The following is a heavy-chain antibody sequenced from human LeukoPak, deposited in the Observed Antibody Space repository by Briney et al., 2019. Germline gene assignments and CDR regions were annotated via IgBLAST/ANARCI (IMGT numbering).Heavy chain of an antibody. V-gene: IGHV3-48*03. CDR1: GFTFSSYE. D-gene: IGHD3-22*01. CDR3: ARAARPRYYYDSSAHLDY. J-gene: IGHJ4*02. Sequence: GGSLRLSCAASGFTFSSYEMNWVRQAPGKGLEWVSYISSSGSTIYYADSVKGRFTISRDNAKNSLYLQMNSLRAEDTAVYYCARAARPRYYYDSSAHLDYWGQGTLVTVSS. CDR2: ISSSGSTI.